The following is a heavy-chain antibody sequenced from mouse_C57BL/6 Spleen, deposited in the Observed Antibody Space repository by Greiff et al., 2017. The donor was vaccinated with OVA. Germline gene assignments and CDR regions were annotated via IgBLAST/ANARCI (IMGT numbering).Heavy chain of an antibody. CDR2: INPSNGGT. Sequence: QVQLQQPGPELVKPGASVKLSCKASGYTFTSYWMHWVKQRPGQGLEWIGNINPSNGGTNYNEKFKSKATLTVDKSSSTAYMQLSSLTSEDSAVYYCARNPPYYSNYDWYFDVWGTGTTVTVSS. CDR1: GYTFTSYW. CDR3: ARNPPYYSNYDWYFDV. D-gene: IGHD2-5*01. J-gene: IGHJ1*03. V-gene: IGHV1-53*01.